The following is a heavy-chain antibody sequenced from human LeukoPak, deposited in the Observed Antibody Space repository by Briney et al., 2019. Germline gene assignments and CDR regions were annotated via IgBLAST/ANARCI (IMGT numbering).Heavy chain of an antibody. Sequence: SETLSLTRTVSGGSISSGDFCWSWIRQPPGKDLGWIAYISNTGSAASHPSLKSRVTISMDTSKNQFFLKLTSVTAADTAVYYCARRWGSGSHTDWFDTWSQGTLVTVSS. J-gene: IGHJ5*02. D-gene: IGHD3-10*01. CDR3: ARRWGSGSHTDWFDT. V-gene: IGHV4-30-4*01. CDR2: ISNTGSA. CDR1: GGSISSGDFC.